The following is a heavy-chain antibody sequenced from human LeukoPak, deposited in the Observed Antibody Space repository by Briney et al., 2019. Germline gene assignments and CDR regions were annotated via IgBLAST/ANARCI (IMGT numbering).Heavy chain of an antibody. CDR1: GFTFSSYA. Sequence: PGRSLRLSCAASGFTFSSYAMHRVRQAPGKGLEWVAVISYDGSNKYYADSVKGRFTISRDNSKNTLYLQMNSLRAEDTAVYYCAREGMYYDILTGYPLWEYWGQGTLVTVSS. J-gene: IGHJ4*02. V-gene: IGHV3-30-3*01. CDR3: AREGMYYDILTGYPLWEY. CDR2: ISYDGSNK. D-gene: IGHD3-9*01.